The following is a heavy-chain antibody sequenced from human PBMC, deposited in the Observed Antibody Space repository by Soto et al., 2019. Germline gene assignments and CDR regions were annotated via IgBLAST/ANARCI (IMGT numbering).Heavy chain of an antibody. D-gene: IGHD2-15*01. J-gene: IGHJ4*02. CDR3: ARRGVVVVAATHPYFDY. CDR1: GYTFTSYG. Sequence: ASVKVSCKASGYTFTSYGISWVRQAPGQGLEWMGWISAYNGNTNYAQKLQGRVTMTTDTSTSTAYMELRSLRSDDTAVYYCARRGVVVVAATHPYFDYWGQGTLVTAPQ. CDR2: ISAYNGNT. V-gene: IGHV1-18*01.